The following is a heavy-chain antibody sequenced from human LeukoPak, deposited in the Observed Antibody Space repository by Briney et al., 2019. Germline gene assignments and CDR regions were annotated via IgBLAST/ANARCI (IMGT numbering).Heavy chain of an antibody. CDR3: AKGSEQLVQMIYYYYGMDV. CDR2: ISGSGGST. D-gene: IGHD6-6*01. CDR1: GFTFSSYA. J-gene: IGHJ6*02. V-gene: IGHV3-23*01. Sequence: SGGSLRLSCAASGFTFSSYAMSWVRQAPGKGLEWVSAISGSGGSTYYADSVKGRFTISRDNSKNTLYLQMNSLRAEDTAVYYCAKGSEQLVQMIYYYYGMDVWGQGTTVTVSS.